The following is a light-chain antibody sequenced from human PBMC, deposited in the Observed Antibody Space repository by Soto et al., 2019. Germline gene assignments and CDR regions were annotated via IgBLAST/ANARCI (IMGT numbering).Light chain of an antibody. J-gene: IGKJ5*01. V-gene: IGKV1-9*01. CDR1: HGISIY. CDR3: QPLNSYPLIT. Sequence: DIHLTQSPSFLSASLGDRVTITFRASHGISIYLAWYQQKPVKAPKLLIYAASTLQSGVPSRFSGSGSGTEFTLTISSLQPEDFATYYCQPLNSYPLITFGQRTRLEIK. CDR2: AAS.